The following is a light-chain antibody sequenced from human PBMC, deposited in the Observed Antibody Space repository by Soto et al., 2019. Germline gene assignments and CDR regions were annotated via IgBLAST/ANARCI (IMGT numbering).Light chain of an antibody. CDR3: QQDYNLPIT. Sequence: EIVMTQSPATLSSSPGERATLSCRASQSVSSSYLSWYQQKPGQAPRLLIYGASTRATGIPARFSGSGSGTDFTLTISSLQPEDFAVYYCQQDYNLPITFGQGTRLEIK. V-gene: IGKV3D-7*01. CDR2: GAS. J-gene: IGKJ5*01. CDR1: QSVSSSY.